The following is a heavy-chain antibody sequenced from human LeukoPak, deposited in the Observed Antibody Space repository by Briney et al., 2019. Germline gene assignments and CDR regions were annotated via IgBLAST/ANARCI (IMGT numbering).Heavy chain of an antibody. CDR1: GFTFSSYA. CDR3: ARFGAAAGATGGWFDP. V-gene: IGHV3-21*05. Sequence: GGSLRLSCAASGFTFSSYAMHWVRQAPGKGLEWVSYISSSSSYTNYADSVKGRFTISRDNAKNSLYLQMNSLRAEDTAVYYCARFGAAAGATGGWFDPWGQGTLVTVSS. J-gene: IGHJ5*02. D-gene: IGHD6-13*01. CDR2: ISSSSSYT.